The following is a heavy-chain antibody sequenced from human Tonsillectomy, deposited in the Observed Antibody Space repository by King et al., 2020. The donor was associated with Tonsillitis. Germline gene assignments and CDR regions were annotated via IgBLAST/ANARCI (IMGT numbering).Heavy chain of an antibody. CDR3: AKGVRSTLSTPVFDY. J-gene: IGHJ4*02. V-gene: IGHV3-9*01. CDR2: INWNSDKI. CDR1: GFTFDDYA. Sequence: VQLVESGGGLVQPGRSLRLSCTASGFTFDDYAMHWVRQAPGKGLEWVAGINWNSDKIDYADSVKGRFTISRDNAKNSLYLQMISLRGEDTAFFYCAKGVRSTLSTPVFDYWVQGTLVTVSS. D-gene: IGHD5/OR15-5a*01.